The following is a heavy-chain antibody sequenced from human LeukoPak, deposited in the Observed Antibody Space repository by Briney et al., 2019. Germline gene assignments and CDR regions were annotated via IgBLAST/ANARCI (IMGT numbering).Heavy chain of an antibody. J-gene: IGHJ3*02. CDR3: ARVYGDYGSRGVKQAGAFDI. V-gene: IGHV3-48*01. CDR1: GFTFSSYS. CDR2: ISSSSSTI. D-gene: IGHD4-17*01. Sequence: PGGSLRLSCAASGFTFSSYSMNWVRQAPGKGLEWVSYISSSSSTIYYADSVKGRFTISRDNSKNTLYLQMNSLRAEDTAVYYCARVYGDYGSRGVKQAGAFDIWGQGTMVTVSS.